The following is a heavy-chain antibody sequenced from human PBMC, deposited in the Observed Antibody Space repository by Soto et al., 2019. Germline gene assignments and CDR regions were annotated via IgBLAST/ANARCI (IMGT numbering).Heavy chain of an antibody. Sequence: GASVKVSCKASGYTFTVYYMHWVRQAPGQGLEWMGWISPNSGGTFAAQKFQGRVTMTRDTSVNMAYMELTSLKSDDTAVYYCARQRKGAAAGPVDAFDIWGQGTRVTVSS. CDR3: ARQRKGAAAGPVDAFDI. CDR1: GYTFTVYY. J-gene: IGHJ3*02. D-gene: IGHD6-13*01. CDR2: ISPNSGGT. V-gene: IGHV1-2*02.